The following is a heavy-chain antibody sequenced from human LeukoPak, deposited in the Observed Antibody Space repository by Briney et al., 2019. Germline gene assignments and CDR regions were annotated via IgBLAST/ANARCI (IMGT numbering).Heavy chain of an antibody. CDR2: IYYSGST. J-gene: IGHJ3*02. Sequence: SETLSLTCAVSGGSISSSNWWSWVRQPPGKGLEWIGYIYYSGSTNYNPSLKSRVTMSMDTSKNQFSLKLSSVTAADTAVYYCARDGDSSSYAFDIWGQGTMVTVSS. CDR1: GGSISSSNW. V-gene: IGHV4-4*02. CDR3: ARDGDSSSYAFDI. D-gene: IGHD6-6*01.